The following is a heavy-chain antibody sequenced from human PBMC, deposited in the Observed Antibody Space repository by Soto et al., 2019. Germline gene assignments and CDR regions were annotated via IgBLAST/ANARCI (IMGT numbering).Heavy chain of an antibody. V-gene: IGHV4-34*01. CDR3: ARGPIPLYFDY. CDR2: INHSGST. Sequence: PSETLSLTCAVYGGSFSGYYWSWIRQPPGKGLEWIGEINHSGSTNYNPSLKSRVTISVDTSKNQFSLKLSSVTAADTAVYYCARGPIPLYFDYWGQGTLVTVSS. CDR1: GGSFSGYY. D-gene: IGHD2-2*02. J-gene: IGHJ4*02.